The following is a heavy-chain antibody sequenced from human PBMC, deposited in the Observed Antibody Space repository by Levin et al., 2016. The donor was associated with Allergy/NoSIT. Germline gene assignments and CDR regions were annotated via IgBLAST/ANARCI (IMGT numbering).Heavy chain of an antibody. V-gene: IGHV3-43*02. CDR2: IDGDGGRK. Sequence: GGSLRLSCAASGFTFDDYAMHWVRQAPGKGLEWVSLIDGDGGRKYYADSVKGRFTFSRDTSKNTLYLQMNSLRAEDTAVYYCAKDGSTSSYHFDYWGQGTLVTVSS. CDR1: GFTFDDYA. CDR3: AKDGSTSSYHFDY. J-gene: IGHJ4*02. D-gene: IGHD2-2*01.